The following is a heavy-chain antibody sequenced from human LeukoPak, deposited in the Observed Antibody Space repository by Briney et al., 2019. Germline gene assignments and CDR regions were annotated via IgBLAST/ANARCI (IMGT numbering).Heavy chain of an antibody. V-gene: IGHV4-59*12. CDR3: ARTGDPGSIDY. J-gene: IGHJ4*02. CDR2: IYYSGSA. D-gene: IGHD7-27*01. CDR1: GGSINNYY. Sequence: SETLSLTCTVSGGSINNYYWNWIRQPPGKGLEWIGYIYYSGSASYNPSLKSRVTISVDRSKNQFSLKLSSVTAADTAVYYCARTGDPGSIDYWGQGTLVTVSS.